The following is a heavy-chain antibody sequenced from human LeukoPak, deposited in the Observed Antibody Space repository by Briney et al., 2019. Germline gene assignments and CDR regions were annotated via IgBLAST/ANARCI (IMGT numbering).Heavy chain of an antibody. CDR1: GFTFTNYV. V-gene: IGHV3-11*01. J-gene: IGHJ4*02. Sequence: PGGSLRLSCAASGFTFTNYVMSWVRQAPGKGLEWVSYISSSGSTIYYADSVKGRFTISRDNAKNSLYLQMNSLRAEDTAVYYCARAAPRLGYYEDYWGQGTLVTVSS. D-gene: IGHD3-22*01. CDR3: ARAAPRLGYYEDY. CDR2: ISSSGSTI.